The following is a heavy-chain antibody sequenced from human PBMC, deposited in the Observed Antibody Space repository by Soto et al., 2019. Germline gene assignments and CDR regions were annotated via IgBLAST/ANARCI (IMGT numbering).Heavy chain of an antibody. CDR1: GFTFSSYA. CDR2: ISGSGGTT. J-gene: IGHJ6*04. Sequence: GGSLRLSCAASGFTFSSYAMSWVRQAPGKGLEWISVISGSGGTTYSADSVTGRFTISRDSSKNTLYPQMSNLRAEDTAIYYWAKDLPGFAFFGGKGTRVTVSS. D-gene: IGHD3-3*01. V-gene: IGHV3-23*01. CDR3: AKDLPGFAFF.